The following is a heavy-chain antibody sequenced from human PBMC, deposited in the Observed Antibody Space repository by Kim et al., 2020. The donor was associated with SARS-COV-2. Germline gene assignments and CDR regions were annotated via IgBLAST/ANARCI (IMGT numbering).Heavy chain of an antibody. CDR1: GGSISSYN. CDR2: GYNSEST. CDR3: ACLAVAGRGTNWYFDL. J-gene: IGHJ2*01. Sequence: SETLSLTCTVSGGSISSYNCSWIRQPPGKGLEWNWNGYNSESTNYNPSLKSQVTVSVDTSKNQFSLKLSSVTAADTAVYDCACLAVAGRGTNWYFDLWGRGTLVTVSS. D-gene: IGHD6-19*01. V-gene: IGHV4-59*01.